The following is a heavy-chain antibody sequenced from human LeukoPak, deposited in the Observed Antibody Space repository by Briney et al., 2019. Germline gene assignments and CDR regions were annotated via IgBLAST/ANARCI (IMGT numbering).Heavy chain of an antibody. D-gene: IGHD5-18*01. CDR1: GGTFSSYA. V-gene: IGHV1-69*13. J-gene: IGHJ5*02. Sequence: GASVKVSCKASGGTFSSYAISWVRQAPGQGLEWMGGIIPIFGTANYAQKFQGRVTITADESTSTAYMELSSLRSEDTAVYYCARDGTSYSFGGGWFDPWGQGTLVTVSS. CDR2: IIPIFGTA. CDR3: ARDGTSYSFGGGWFDP.